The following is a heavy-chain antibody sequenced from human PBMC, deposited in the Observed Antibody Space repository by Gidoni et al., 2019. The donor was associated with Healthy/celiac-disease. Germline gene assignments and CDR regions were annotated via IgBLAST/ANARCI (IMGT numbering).Heavy chain of an antibody. D-gene: IGHD4-17*01. CDR2: IWYDGSNK. CDR3: ARAGSDYGPSGY. J-gene: IGHJ4*02. CDR1: GFTFSSYG. Sequence: QVQLVESGGGVVQPGRSLSLSCAASGFTFSSYGMHWVRQAPGKGLEWVAVIWYDGSNKYYADSVKGRFTISRDNSKNTLYLQMNSLRAEDTAVYYCARAGSDYGPSGYWGQGTLVTVSS. V-gene: IGHV3-33*01.